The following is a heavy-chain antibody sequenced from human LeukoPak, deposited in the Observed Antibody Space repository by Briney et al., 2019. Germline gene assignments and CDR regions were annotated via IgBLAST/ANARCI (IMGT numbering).Heavy chain of an antibody. CDR2: IRPSGST. CDR3: AREGPETYNFDF. V-gene: IGHV1-46*01. J-gene: IGHJ4*02. D-gene: IGHD5-18*01. Sequence: ASLKVSCKASGYTFTSYYIHWVRQAPGQGLEYMGIIRPSGSTAYAQKFQGRVTMTRDTSTSAVYTELSSLRSEDTAVYYCAREGPETYNFDFWGQGTQVTVSS. CDR1: GYTFTSYY.